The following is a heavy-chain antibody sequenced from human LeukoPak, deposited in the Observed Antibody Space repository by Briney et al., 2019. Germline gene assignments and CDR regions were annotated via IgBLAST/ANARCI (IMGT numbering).Heavy chain of an antibody. Sequence: AGSLTFSCAASGFTFSGYWMHWVRQAQGQGLMWVSHIKSDGSSTTYADPVKGRFTISRDNAKNTLYLQRNRLRDEDMAVYVGGRSDWFDPWGEGTLVSVSS. V-gene: IGHV3-74*01. CDR3: GRSDWFDP. CDR2: IKSDGSST. CDR1: GFTFSGYW. J-gene: IGHJ5*02.